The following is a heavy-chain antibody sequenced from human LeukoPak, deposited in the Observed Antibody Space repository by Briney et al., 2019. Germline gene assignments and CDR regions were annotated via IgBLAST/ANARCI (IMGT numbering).Heavy chain of an antibody. CDR3: ARHGPNTGFDY. Sequence: SETLSLTCTVSGGSISSYYWSWIRQPPGKGLEWLGYIYYSGSTNYNPSLKSRVTISVDTSKNQFSLKLSSVTAADTAVYYCARHGPNTGFDYWGQGTLVTVSP. D-gene: IGHD1-14*01. J-gene: IGHJ4*02. CDR2: IYYSGST. V-gene: IGHV4-59*08. CDR1: GGSISSYY.